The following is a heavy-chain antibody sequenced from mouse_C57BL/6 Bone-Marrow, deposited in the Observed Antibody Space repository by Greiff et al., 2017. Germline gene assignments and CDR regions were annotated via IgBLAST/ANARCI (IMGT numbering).Heavy chain of an antibody. V-gene: IGHV10-3*01. CDR3: VRRGYYSNFYYAMDY. CDR1: GFTFNTYA. CDR2: IRSKSSNYAT. D-gene: IGHD2-5*01. J-gene: IGHJ4*01. Sequence: DVQLVESGGGLVQPKGSLKLSCAASGFTFNTYAMHWVRQAPGKGLEWVARIRSKSSNYATYYADSVKDRVTISRDDSQSMLYLQMNKLKTEDTAMYYCVRRGYYSNFYYAMDYWGQGTSVTVSS.